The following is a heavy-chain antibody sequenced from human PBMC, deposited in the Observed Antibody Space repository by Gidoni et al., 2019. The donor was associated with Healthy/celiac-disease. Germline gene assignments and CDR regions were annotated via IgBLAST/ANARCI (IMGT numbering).Heavy chain of an antibody. D-gene: IGHD6-19*01. J-gene: IGHJ4*02. CDR2: IKQDGSEK. Sequence: EVQRVASGGGLVQPGGSLLLSCAAPGFTSRSYWMSWVRQAPGKGLEWVANIKQDGSEKYYVDSEKGRFTISRDNAKNSLYLQMNSLRAEDTAVYYCARVGYSSGWPYYFDYWGQGTLVTVSS. V-gene: IGHV3-7*01. CDR3: ARVGYSSGWPYYFDY. CDR1: GFTSRSYW.